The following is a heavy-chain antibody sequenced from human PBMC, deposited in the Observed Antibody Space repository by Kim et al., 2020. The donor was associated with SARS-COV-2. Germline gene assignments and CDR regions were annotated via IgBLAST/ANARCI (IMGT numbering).Heavy chain of an antibody. V-gene: IGHV3-23*03. CDR3: AKALRVELERQVPDYFDY. D-gene: IGHD1-1*01. CDR2: IYSGGSST. J-gene: IGHJ4*02. CDR1: GFTFSSYA. Sequence: GGSLRLSCAASGFTFSSYAMSWVRQAPGKGLEWVSVIYSGGSSTYYADSVKGRFTISRDNSKNTLYLQMNSLRAEDTAVYYCAKALRVELERQVPDYFDYWGQGTLVTVSS.